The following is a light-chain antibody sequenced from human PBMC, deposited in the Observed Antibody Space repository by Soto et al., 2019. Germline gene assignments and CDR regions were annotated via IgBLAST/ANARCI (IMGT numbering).Light chain of an antibody. CDR3: QQYYTTPYT. Sequence: IVMTQSPDSLAVSLGERATINCKSSQSILYSCNNKNYLAWYQQKPGQAPKLLIYWASTRESGVPDRFSVSGSGTDFTLTISSLQAEDVAVYYCQQYYTTPYTFGQGTKLEIK. CDR2: WAS. CDR1: QSILYSCNNKNY. V-gene: IGKV4-1*01. J-gene: IGKJ2*01.